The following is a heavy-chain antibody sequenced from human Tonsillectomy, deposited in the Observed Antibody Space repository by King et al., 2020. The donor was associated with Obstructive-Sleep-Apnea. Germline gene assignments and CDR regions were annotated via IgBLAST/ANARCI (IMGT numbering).Heavy chain of an antibody. CDR2: IVFDGNNQ. CDR3: AREDRVGATYFLDY. CDR1: GFTFSTYS. D-gene: IGHD1-26*01. Sequence: VQLVESGGGVVQPGRSLRLSCAASGFTFSTYSMHWVRQASGKGLEWVAVIVFDGNNQYYADSVKGRFTISRDNSKNTLFLQMNSLRSEDTAVYYCAREDRVGATYFLDYWGQGTLVTVSS. J-gene: IGHJ4*02. V-gene: IGHV3-30-3*01.